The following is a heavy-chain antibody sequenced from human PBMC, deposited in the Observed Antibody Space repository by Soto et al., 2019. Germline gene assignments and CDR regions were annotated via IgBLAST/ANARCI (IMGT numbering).Heavy chain of an antibody. CDR3: AKGMRDILTGYHYCMDV. J-gene: IGHJ6*02. V-gene: IGHV3-30*18. CDR1: GFTFNSYG. D-gene: IGHD3-9*01. Sequence: GGSLRLSCAASGFTFNSYGMHWVRQAPGKGLEWVAFISYDGSNKYYGDSVKGRFTISGDKSKNTLYLQMNSLTGEDTAVYYCAKGMRDILTGYHYCMDVWGQGTTVTVSS. CDR2: ISYDGSNK.